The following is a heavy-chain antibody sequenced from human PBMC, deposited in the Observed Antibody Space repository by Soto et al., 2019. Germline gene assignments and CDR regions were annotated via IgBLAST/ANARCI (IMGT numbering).Heavy chain of an antibody. CDR2: IYYSGST. CDR3: ARGTWIQLSFYYYYGMDV. J-gene: IGHJ6*02. D-gene: IGHD5-18*01. Sequence: PSETLSLTCTVSGGSISSYYWSWIRQPPGKGLEWIGYIYYSGSTNYNPSLKSRVTISVDTSKNQFSLKLSSVTAADTAVYYCARGTWIQLSFYYYYGMDVWGQGTTVTVSS. CDR1: GGSISSYY. V-gene: IGHV4-59*01.